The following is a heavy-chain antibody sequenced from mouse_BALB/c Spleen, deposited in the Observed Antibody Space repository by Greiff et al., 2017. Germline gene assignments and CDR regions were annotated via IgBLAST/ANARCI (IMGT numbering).Heavy chain of an antibody. CDR2: IDPANGNT. CDR3: ARDYYGYPYYFDY. Sequence: VQLKQSGAELVKPGASVKLSCTASGFNIKDTYMHWVKQRPEQGLEWIGRIDPANGNTKYDPKFQGKATITADTSSNTAYLQLSSLTSEDTAVYYCARDYYGYPYYFDYWGQGTTLTVSS. V-gene: IGHV14-3*02. D-gene: IGHD1-2*01. J-gene: IGHJ2*01. CDR1: GFNIKDTY.